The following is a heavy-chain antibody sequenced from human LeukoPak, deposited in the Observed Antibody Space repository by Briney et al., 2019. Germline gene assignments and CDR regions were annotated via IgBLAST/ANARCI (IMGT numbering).Heavy chain of an antibody. CDR2: IKEGGSET. CDR1: GFTFTNYW. Sequence: GGSLRLSCAASGFTFTNYWMIWARQAPGKGLEWVANIKEGGSETHYVDSVRGRFSISRDNAKTSLFLQMNSLRAEDTAVYYCVRDGMRGGDFDYWGQGTLVTVSS. CDR3: VRDGMRGGDFDY. J-gene: IGHJ4*02. D-gene: IGHD1-26*01. V-gene: IGHV3-7*01.